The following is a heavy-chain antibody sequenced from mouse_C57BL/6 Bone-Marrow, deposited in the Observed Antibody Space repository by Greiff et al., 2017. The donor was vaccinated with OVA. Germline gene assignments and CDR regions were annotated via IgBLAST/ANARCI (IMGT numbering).Heavy chain of an antibody. V-gene: IGHV10-3*01. D-gene: IGHD1-1*01. CDR3: VREGYYESYYDMDD. CDR1: GFTFNTYA. CDR2: IRSKSSNYAT. J-gene: IGHJ4*01. Sequence: EVQLVESGGGLVQPKGSLTLSCAASGFTFNTYAMHWVRQAPGKGLEWVARIRSKSSNYATYYADSVKDRFTNSRDDSLSMLDLQMNNLKTEDTAMYYWVREGYYESYYDMDDWGQGTSVTVSS.